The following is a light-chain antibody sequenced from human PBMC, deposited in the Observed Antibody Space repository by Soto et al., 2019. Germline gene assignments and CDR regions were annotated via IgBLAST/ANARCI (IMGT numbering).Light chain of an antibody. Sequence: EIVLTQSPGTLSLSPGDRATLSCRASQSVGRDYLAWFQHKAGQAPMLLVHGASNRATGIPDRFSGSGYGTGFTLTITRLEPEAVAVDYCQQYATVPLSFGGVTKVE. CDR3: QQYATVPLS. CDR2: GAS. V-gene: IGKV3-20*01. J-gene: IGKJ4*01. CDR1: QSVGRDY.